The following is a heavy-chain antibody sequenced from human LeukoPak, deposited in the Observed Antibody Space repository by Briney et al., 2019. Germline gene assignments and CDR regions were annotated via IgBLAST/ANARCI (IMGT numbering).Heavy chain of an antibody. D-gene: IGHD3-22*01. CDR3: ARDTDSSGYPGDV. J-gene: IGHJ6*02. CDR2: IDSSSSYI. CDR1: GFTFSYYS. V-gene: IGHV3-21*01. Sequence: GGSLRLSCAASGFTFSYYSMNWVRQAPGKGLEWVSVIDSSSSYIYYADSVMGRFTISRDNAENSLYLQMSSLRAEDTAVYYCARDTDSSGYPGDVWGQGTTVTVSS.